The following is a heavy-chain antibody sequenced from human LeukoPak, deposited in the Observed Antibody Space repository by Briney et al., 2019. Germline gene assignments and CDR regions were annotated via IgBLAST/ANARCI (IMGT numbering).Heavy chain of an antibody. CDR1: GGSFSGYY. D-gene: IGHD6-19*01. CDR3: ARGPRGYRQWQVPRNWFDP. V-gene: IGHV4-34*01. J-gene: IGHJ5*02. CDR2: INHSGST. Sequence: PSETLSLTCAVYGGSFSGYYWSWIRQPPGKGLEWIGEINHSGSTNYNPSLKSRVTISVDTSKNQFSLKLSSVTAADTAVYYCARGPRGYRQWQVPRNWFDPWGQGTLVTVSS.